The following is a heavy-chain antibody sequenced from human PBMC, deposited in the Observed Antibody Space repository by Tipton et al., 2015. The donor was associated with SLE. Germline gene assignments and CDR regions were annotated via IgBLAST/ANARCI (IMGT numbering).Heavy chain of an antibody. CDR2: RFHDGNI. V-gene: IGHV4-59*02. Sequence: TLSLTCTVSGDSVKSRSLIWVRQPAGRGLEWLAYRFHDGNINYNPSLKRRVTISADTPKNQFSLNLSSVTAADTAVYYCARDRVLFNFRDPGGFDSWGQGTLVSVSS. D-gene: IGHD3-16*01. J-gene: IGHJ4*02. CDR1: GDSVKSRS. CDR3: ARDRVLFNFRDPGGFDS.